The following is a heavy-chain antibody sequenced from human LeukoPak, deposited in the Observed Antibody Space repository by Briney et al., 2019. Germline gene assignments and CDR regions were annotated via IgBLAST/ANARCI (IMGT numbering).Heavy chain of an antibody. Sequence: SETLSLTCTVSGYSISSGYYWGWIRQPPGKGLEWIGSIYHSGSTYYNPSLKSRVTISVDTSKNQFSLKLSSVTAADTAVYYCAIGPPYYDFWSGYFYWGQGTLVTVSS. CDR2: IYHSGST. CDR3: AIGPPYYDFWSGYFY. D-gene: IGHD3-3*01. CDR1: GYSISSGYY. V-gene: IGHV4-38-2*02. J-gene: IGHJ4*02.